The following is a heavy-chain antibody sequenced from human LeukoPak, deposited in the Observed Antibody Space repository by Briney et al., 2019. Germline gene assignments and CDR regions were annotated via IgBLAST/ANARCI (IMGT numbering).Heavy chain of an antibody. Sequence: SETLSLTCTVSGVSIFSSYWNWVRQPPGKGLEWIGYVHYSGSTNYNPSLKSRVTISVDTSKNQFSLKLSSVTAADTAVYYCARHAGDYDFPNYYYYGMDVWGQGTTVTVSS. CDR2: VHYSGST. CDR1: GVSIFSSY. V-gene: IGHV4-59*08. D-gene: IGHD3-3*01. J-gene: IGHJ6*02. CDR3: ARHAGDYDFPNYYYYGMDV.